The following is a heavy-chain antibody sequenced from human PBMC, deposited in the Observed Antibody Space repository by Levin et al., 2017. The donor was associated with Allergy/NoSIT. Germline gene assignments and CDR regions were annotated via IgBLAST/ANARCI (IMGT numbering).Heavy chain of an antibody. D-gene: IGHD3/OR15-3a*01. CDR1: GGSSSSYY. J-gene: IGHJ6*02. CDR2: IYYSGST. V-gene: IGHV4-59*01. Sequence: SETLSLTCTVSGGSSSSYYWSWIRQPPGKGLEWIGYIYYSGSTNYNPSLKSRVTISVDTSKNQFSLKLSSVTAADTAVYYCARGGTGDWSPRGYYYYYGLDVWGQGTTVTVSS. CDR3: ARGGTGDWSPRGYYYYYGLDV.